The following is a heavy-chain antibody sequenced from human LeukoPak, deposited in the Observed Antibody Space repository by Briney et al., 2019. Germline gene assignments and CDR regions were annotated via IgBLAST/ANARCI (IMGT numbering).Heavy chain of an antibody. D-gene: IGHD1-26*01. CDR2: IIPIFDYT. V-gene: IGHV1-46*03. CDR3: AKDGGSFHSDY. Sequence: ASVKVSCKASGYSFTSYFMRWVRQAPGQGLEWMGIIIPIFDYTSYAQRLQGRVTMPTDTSTSTAYMELSSLRSADPAVYYCAKDGGSFHSDYWGEGTLVTVSS. J-gene: IGHJ4*02. CDR1: GYSFTSYF.